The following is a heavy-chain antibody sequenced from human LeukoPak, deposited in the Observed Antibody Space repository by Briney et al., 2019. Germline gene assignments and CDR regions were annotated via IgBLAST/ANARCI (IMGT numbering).Heavy chain of an antibody. D-gene: IGHD5-12*01. CDR1: GFTFSSYA. Sequence: GGPLRLSCAASGFTFSSYAMSWVRQAPGKGLEWVSYISSSSSTIYYADSVKGRFTISRDNAKNSLYLQMNSLRAEDTAVYYCAKDLSGYSGHDWGQGTLVTVSS. V-gene: IGHV3-48*01. CDR2: ISSSSSTI. J-gene: IGHJ4*02. CDR3: AKDLSGYSGHD.